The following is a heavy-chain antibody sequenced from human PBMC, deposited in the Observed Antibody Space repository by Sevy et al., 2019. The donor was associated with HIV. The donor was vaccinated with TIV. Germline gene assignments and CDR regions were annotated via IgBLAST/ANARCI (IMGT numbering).Heavy chain of an antibody. CDR3: ASIPRGQLWYSGSLGGYYYHMDV. CDR2: IYKTGST. D-gene: IGHD3-16*01. Sequence: SETLSLSCSVSGGSVSSGTYSWSWIRQPPGKGLEWIGHIYKTGSTNYKLSLQSRVTISVDTSTNHFSLRLSSVTAAVTAVYYCASIPRGQLWYSGSLGGYYYHMDVWGKGTTVTVSS. J-gene: IGHJ6*03. V-gene: IGHV4-61*03. CDR1: GGSVSSGTYS.